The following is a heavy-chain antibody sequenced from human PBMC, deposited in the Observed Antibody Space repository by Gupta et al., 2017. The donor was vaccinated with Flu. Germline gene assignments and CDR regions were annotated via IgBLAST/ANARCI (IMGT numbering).Heavy chain of an antibody. CDR3: ARGVGSTSPFEYTMVRGPLFNQFAMDV. CDR2: TNHSGYI. D-gene: IGHD3-10*01. CDR1: GESFSGYY. Sequence: QVQLQQWGAGLLKPSETLSLTCAVYGESFSGYYWSWIRRSPGTGLEWIGETNHSGYINYNPSLKSRVTMSVDTSKNQFSLNLTSVTAADTAVYYCARGVGSTSPFEYTMVRGPLFNQFAMDVWGQGTTVTVSS. J-gene: IGHJ6*02. V-gene: IGHV4-34*01.